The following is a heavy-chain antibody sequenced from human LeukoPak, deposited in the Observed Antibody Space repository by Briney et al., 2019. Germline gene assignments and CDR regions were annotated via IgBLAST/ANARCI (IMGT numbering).Heavy chain of an antibody. J-gene: IGHJ4*02. V-gene: IGHV1-69*05. D-gene: IGHD3-22*01. Sequence: SVKVSCKASGGTFSSYAISWVRQAPGQGLEWMGGIIPIFGTANYAQTFQGRVTITTDESTSTAYMELSSLRSEDTAVYYCARESYYYDSSGYRYYFDYWGQGTLVTVSS. CDR2: IIPIFGTA. CDR3: ARESYYYDSSGYRYYFDY. CDR1: GGTFSSYA.